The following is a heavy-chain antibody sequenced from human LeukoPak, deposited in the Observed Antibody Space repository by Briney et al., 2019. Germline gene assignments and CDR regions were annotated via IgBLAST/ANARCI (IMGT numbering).Heavy chain of an antibody. CDR3: TRELWELRAADFARDV. Sequence: GGSLRVSCTQPGFTPCVSDMSGVRQAPGKGLEWISFIRSKTFGGTTEYAASVKGRFTISRDDSQSIAYLQMNSLKTEDTAVYYCTRELWELRAADFARDVWGQGTTVTVSS. J-gene: IGHJ6*02. CDR2: IRSKTFGGTT. D-gene: IGHD1-26*01. CDR1: GFTPCVSD. V-gene: IGHV3-49*04.